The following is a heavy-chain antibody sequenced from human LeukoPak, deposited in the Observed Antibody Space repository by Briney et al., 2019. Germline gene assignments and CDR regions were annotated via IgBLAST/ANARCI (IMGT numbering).Heavy chain of an antibody. Sequence: SETLSLTCTVSGGSISSSSYYWGWIRQPPGKGLEWIGSIYYSGSTYYNPSLKSRVTMSVDTSKNQFSLKLSSVTAADTAVYYCARSESSGSYYRLDYWGQGTLVTVSS. V-gene: IGHV4-39*07. J-gene: IGHJ4*02. D-gene: IGHD1-26*01. CDR3: ARSESSGSYYRLDY. CDR2: IYYSGST. CDR1: GGSISSSSYY.